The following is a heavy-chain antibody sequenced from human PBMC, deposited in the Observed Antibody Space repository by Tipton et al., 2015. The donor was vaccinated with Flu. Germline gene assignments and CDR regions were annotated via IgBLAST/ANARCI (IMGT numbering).Heavy chain of an antibody. CDR2: INWNGGST. Sequence: SLRLSCAASGFTFDDYGMSWVRQAPGKGLEWVSGINWNGGSTGYADSVKGRFTISRDNAKNSLYLQMNSLRAGDTALYHCARDGYLGMDVWGQGTTVTVSS. J-gene: IGHJ6*02. CDR1: GFTFDDYG. CDR3: ARDGYLGMDV. V-gene: IGHV3-20*01. D-gene: IGHD2-2*03.